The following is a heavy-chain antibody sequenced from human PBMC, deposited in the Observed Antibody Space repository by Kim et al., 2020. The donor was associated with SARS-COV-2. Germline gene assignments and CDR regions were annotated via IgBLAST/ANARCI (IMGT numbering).Heavy chain of an antibody. Sequence: SVKVSCKASGGTFSSYAISWVRQPPGQGLEWMGGIIPIFGTANYAQKFQGRVTITADESTSTAYLELSSLISEDTAVYYCARPGYPYYGSGSPFGSAFDIWGEGRMRSVSS. CDR2: IIPIFGTA. V-gene: IGHV1-69*13. CDR3: ARPGYPYYGSGSPFGSAFDI. CDR1: GGTFSSYA. D-gene: IGHD3-10*01. J-gene: IGHJ3*02.